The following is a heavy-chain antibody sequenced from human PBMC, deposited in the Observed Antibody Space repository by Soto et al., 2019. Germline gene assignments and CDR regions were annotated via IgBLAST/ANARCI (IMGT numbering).Heavy chain of an antibody. D-gene: IGHD3-16*02. CDR3: ARGSAFSYDYIWGSYRSEGPDAFDI. J-gene: IGHJ3*02. CDR1: GFTFSSYI. CDR2: ISSSSSTI. V-gene: IGHV3-48*01. Sequence: GGSLRLSCAASGFTFSSYIMNWVRQAPGKGLEWVSYISSSSSTIYYADSVKGRFTISRDNAKNSLYLQMNSLRAEDTAVYYCARGSAFSYDYIWGSYRSEGPDAFDIWGQGTMVTASS.